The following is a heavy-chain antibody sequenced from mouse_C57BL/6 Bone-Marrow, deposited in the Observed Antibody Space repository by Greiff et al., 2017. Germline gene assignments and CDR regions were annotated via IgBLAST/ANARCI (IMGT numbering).Heavy chain of an antibody. CDR3: AREGNYGSSS. Sequence: QVQLQQPGAELVKPGASVKLSCKASGYTFTSYWMQWVKQRPGQGLEWIGEIDPSDSYTNYNQKFKGKATLTVDTSSSTAYMQLSSLTSEDSAVYYCAREGNYGSSSWGQGNTLTVSS. J-gene: IGHJ2*01. CDR1: GYTFTSYW. V-gene: IGHV1-50*01. D-gene: IGHD1-1*01. CDR2: IDPSDSYT.